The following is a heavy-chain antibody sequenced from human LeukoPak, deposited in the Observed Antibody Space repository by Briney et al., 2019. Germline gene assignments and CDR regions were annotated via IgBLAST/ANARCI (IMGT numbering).Heavy chain of an antibody. J-gene: IGHJ4*02. CDR2: IRSKANSYAT. V-gene: IGHV3-73*01. D-gene: IGHD3-22*01. CDR1: GFTFSDYY. CDR3: TRAEGSGYPPPPFDY. Sequence: PGGSLRLSCAASGFTFSDYYMSWVRQASGKGLEWVGRIRSKANSYATAYAASVKGRFTISRDDSKNTAYLQMNSLKTEDTAVYYCTRAEGSGYPPPPFDYWGQGTLVTVSS.